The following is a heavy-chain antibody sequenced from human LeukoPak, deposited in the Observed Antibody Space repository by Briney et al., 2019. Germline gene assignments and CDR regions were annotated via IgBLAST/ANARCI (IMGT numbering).Heavy chain of an antibody. CDR2: FYYSGRT. Sequence: SETLSLTCTVSGGSISSSTYYWGWIRQPPGKGLEWIGSFYYSGRTYYNPSLKSRVTISVDTSKNQFSLKLSSVTAADTAVYYCARKGPYFYLDWFDPWGQGTPVTVSS. V-gene: IGHV4-39*01. CDR1: GGSISSSTYY. J-gene: IGHJ5*02. D-gene: IGHD2/OR15-2a*01. CDR3: ARKGPYFYLDWFDP.